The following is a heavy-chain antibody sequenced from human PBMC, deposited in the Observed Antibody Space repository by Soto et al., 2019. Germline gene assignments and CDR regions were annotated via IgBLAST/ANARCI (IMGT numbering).Heavy chain of an antibody. CDR2: ISAYNGIT. D-gene: IGHD3-3*01. V-gene: IGHV1-18*01. J-gene: IGHJ6*02. Sequence: QVQLVQSGAEVKKPGASVKVSCKASGYTFTSYGISWVRQAPRQGLEWMGWISAYNGITNYAQKLQGRVTMTTDTSTSTAYMELRSLRSDDTAVYYCARDPTIFGVVQNYGMDVWGQGTTVTVSS. CDR1: GYTFTSYG. CDR3: ARDPTIFGVVQNYGMDV.